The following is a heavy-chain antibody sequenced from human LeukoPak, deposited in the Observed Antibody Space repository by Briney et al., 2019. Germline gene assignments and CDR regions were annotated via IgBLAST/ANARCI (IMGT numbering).Heavy chain of an antibody. CDR3: ARGSVVRGVISY. CDR1: GGTFSSYA. CDR2: IIPILGIA. V-gene: IGHV1-69*04. D-gene: IGHD3-10*01. Sequence: VASVKVSCKASGGTFSSYAISWVRQAPGQGLEWMGRIIPILGIANYAQKFQGRVTITADKSTSTAYMELSSLRSEDTAVYYRARGSVVRGVISYWGQGTLVTVSS. J-gene: IGHJ4*02.